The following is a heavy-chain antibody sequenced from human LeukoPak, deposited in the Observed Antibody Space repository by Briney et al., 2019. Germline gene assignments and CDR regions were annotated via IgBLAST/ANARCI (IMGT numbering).Heavy chain of an antibody. CDR3: ARVGWDYGDYFYGMDV. D-gene: IGHD4-17*01. V-gene: IGHV1-8*01. Sequence: GASVKVSCKASGYTFTSYDINWVRQATGQGLEWMGWMNPNSGNTGYAQKLQGRVTMTTDTSTSTAYMELRSLRSDDTAVYYCARVGWDYGDYFYGMDVWGQGTTVTVSS. J-gene: IGHJ6*02. CDR2: MNPNSGNT. CDR1: GYTFTSYD.